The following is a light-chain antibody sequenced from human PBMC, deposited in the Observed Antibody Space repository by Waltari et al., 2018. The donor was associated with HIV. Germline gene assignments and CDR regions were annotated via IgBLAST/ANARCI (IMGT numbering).Light chain of an antibody. CDR3: QQYGGSPRT. V-gene: IGKV3-20*01. CDR1: QTVSSAF. CDR2: GAS. J-gene: IGKJ1*01. Sequence: EIVLTQSPGTLSSSPGERATLPCRASQTVSSAFLAWYQQKPGQAPRLLIYGASSRVIGIPDRFNGTGSGTDFSLTISRLEPEDSAVYYCQQYGGSPRTFGQGAKVEIK.